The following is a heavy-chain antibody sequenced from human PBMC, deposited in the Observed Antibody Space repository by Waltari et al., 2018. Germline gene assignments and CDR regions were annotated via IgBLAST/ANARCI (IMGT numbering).Heavy chain of an antibody. CDR3: ARGVQTPPDNWFDP. D-gene: IGHD1-1*01. CDR1: GGSISSYY. J-gene: IGHJ5*02. Sequence: QVQLQESGPGLVKPSETLSLTCTVSGGSISSYYWSWIRQPPGKGLEWIGYTDYSGSTNYNPSLKSRFTISVDTSKNQFSLKLSSVTAADTAVYYCARGVQTPPDNWFDPWGQGTLVTVSS. V-gene: IGHV4-59*01. CDR2: TDYSGST.